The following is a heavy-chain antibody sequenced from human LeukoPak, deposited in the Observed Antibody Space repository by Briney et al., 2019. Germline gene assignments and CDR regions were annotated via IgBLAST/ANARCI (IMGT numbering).Heavy chain of an antibody. D-gene: IGHD1-26*01. Sequence: GGSLRLSCAASGFTFSSYRMNWVRQAPGKGLEWVSAIRGTDDSTYYADSVKGRFTISRDNSKNTLYLQMNSLRAEDTAVYYCAKDRGGSYPGGFDSWGQGTLVTVSS. V-gene: IGHV3-23*01. J-gene: IGHJ4*02. CDR1: GFTFSSYR. CDR3: AKDRGGSYPGGFDS. CDR2: IRGTDDST.